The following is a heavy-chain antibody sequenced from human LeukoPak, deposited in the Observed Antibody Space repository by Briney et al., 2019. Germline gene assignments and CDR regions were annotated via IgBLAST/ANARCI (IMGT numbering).Heavy chain of an antibody. D-gene: IGHD3-10*01. CDR1: GGSISSYY. CDR2: IYYSGST. V-gene: IGHV4-59*01. Sequence: PSETLSLTCTVSGGSISSYYWSWIRQPPGKGLEWIGYIYYSGSTNYNPSLKSRVTISVDTSKNQFSLKLSSVTAADTAVYYCARAGHYGSGSFDYWGQGTLVTVSS. J-gene: IGHJ4*02. CDR3: ARAGHYGSGSFDY.